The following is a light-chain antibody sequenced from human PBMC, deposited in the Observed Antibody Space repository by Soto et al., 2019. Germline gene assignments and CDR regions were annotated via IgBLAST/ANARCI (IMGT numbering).Light chain of an antibody. Sequence: QAVLTQPPSVSAAPGQNVTISCSGGVSNIGHNHVSWYQQLPRRAPKLLIYDNDKRPSGIPDRFSGSKSGTSATLGITGLQTGDEADYYCGTWDTGLSAGLFGGGTKLTV. CDR2: DND. J-gene: IGLJ3*02. CDR1: VSNIGHNH. V-gene: IGLV1-51*01. CDR3: GTWDTGLSAGL.